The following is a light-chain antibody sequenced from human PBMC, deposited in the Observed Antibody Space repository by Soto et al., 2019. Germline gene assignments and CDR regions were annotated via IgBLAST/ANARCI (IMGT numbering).Light chain of an antibody. J-gene: IGKJ4*01. CDR3: QQYDNLPPSG. CDR2: DAS. V-gene: IGKV1-33*01. Sequence: DIQMTQSPSSLSASVGDRVTITCQASQDISNYLNWYQQKPGKAPKLLIYDASNLETGVPSRFSGSGSGTDFTFTISSLQPEDIETYYCQQYDNLPPSGFGGGTKVEIK. CDR1: QDISNY.